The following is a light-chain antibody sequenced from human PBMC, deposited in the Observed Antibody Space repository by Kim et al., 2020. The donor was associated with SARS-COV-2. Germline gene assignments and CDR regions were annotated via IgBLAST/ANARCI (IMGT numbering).Light chain of an antibody. Sequence: SSELTQDPAVSVALGQTVRITCQGDGLRSYYASWYQQKPGQAPVLVIYGKNNRPSGIPDRFSGSSSGNTASLTITGAQAEDEADYYCNSRDSSGNHVVFG. J-gene: IGLJ2*01. CDR2: GKN. V-gene: IGLV3-19*01. CDR1: GLRSYY. CDR3: NSRDSSGNHVV.